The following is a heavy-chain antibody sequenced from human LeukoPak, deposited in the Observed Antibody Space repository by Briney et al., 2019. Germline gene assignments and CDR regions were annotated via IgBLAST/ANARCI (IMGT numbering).Heavy chain of an antibody. CDR3: ARAPKDFWSGYYPLLYY. CDR1: GYTFTSYG. CDR2: ISAYNGNT. D-gene: IGHD3-3*01. V-gene: IGHV1-18*01. Sequence: GASVKVSCKASGYTFTSYGISWVRQAPGQGLEWMGWISAYNGNTNYAQKLQGRVTMTTDTSTSTAYKELRSLRSDDTAVYYCARAPKDFWSGYYPLLYYWGQGTLVTVSS. J-gene: IGHJ4*02.